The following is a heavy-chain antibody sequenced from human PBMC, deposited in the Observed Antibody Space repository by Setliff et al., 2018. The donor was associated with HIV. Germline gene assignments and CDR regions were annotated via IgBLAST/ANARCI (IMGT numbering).Heavy chain of an antibody. Sequence: SETLSLTCTASGGSISSGSYYWSWIRQPAGKGLEWIGRIYTSGSTNYNPSLKSRVTISVDTSKNQFSLKLSSVTAADTAVFYCARDKGYSYGTYGAFDIWGQGTMVTVSS. CDR1: GGSISSGSYY. CDR2: IYTSGST. CDR3: ARDKGYSYGTYGAFDI. V-gene: IGHV4-61*02. J-gene: IGHJ3*02. D-gene: IGHD5-18*01.